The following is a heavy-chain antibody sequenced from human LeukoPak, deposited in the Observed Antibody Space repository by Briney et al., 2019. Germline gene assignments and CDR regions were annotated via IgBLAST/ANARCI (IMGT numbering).Heavy chain of an antibody. CDR3: AHTGYSSSSIAFDI. V-gene: IGHV2-5*02. CDR1: GFSLSTSGVG. Sequence: SGPTLVKPTQTLTLTCTFSGFSLSTSGVGVGWIRQPPGKALEWPALIYWDDDKRYSPSLKSRLTITKDTSKNQVVLTMTNMDPVDTATYYCAHTGYSSSSIAFDIWGQGTMVTVSS. D-gene: IGHD6-6*01. CDR2: IYWDDDK. J-gene: IGHJ3*02.